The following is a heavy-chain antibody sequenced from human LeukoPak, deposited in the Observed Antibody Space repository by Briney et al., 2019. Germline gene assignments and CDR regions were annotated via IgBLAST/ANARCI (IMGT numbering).Heavy chain of an antibody. Sequence: SETLSLTCTDSGGSISSSSYYWGWIRQPPGKGLEWIGSIYYSGSTYYNPSLKSRVTISVDTSKNQFSLKLSSVTAADTAVYYCAMHPLVGATDYWGQGTLVTVSS. D-gene: IGHD1-26*01. CDR2: IYYSGST. CDR1: GGSISSSSYY. CDR3: AMHPLVGATDY. V-gene: IGHV4-39*01. J-gene: IGHJ4*02.